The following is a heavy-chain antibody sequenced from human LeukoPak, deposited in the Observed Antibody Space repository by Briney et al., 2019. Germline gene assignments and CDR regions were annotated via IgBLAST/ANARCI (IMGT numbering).Heavy chain of an antibody. V-gene: IGHV1-2*02. D-gene: IGHD2-2*01. CDR3: ARMGHCSSTSCSFDAFDI. Sequence: VASVKVSCKASGYTFTSYGISWVRQAPGQGLEWMGWINPNSGGTNYAQKFQGRVTMTRDTSISTAYMELSRLRSDDTAVYYCARMGHCSSTSCSFDAFDIWGHGTMVTVSS. J-gene: IGHJ3*02. CDR2: INPNSGGT. CDR1: GYTFTSYG.